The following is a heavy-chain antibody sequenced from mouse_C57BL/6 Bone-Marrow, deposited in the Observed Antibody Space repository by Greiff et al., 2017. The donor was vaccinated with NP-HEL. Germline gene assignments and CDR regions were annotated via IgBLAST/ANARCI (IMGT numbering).Heavy chain of an antibody. J-gene: IGHJ3*01. CDR1: GYTFTSYW. V-gene: IGHV1-64*01. CDR2: IHPNSGST. D-gene: IGHD1-1*02. Sequence: VQLQQPGAELVKPGASVKLSCKASGYTFTSYWMHWVKQRPGQGLEWIGMIHPNSGSTNYNEKFKSKATLTVDKSSSTAYMQLSSLTSEDSAVYDCARYGGGKAWFAYWGQGTLVTVSA. CDR3: ARYGGGKAWFAY.